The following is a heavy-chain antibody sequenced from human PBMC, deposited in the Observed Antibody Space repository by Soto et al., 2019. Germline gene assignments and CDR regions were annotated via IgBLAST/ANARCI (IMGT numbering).Heavy chain of an antibody. CDR1: GFTFSIYA. V-gene: IGHV3-64D*06. D-gene: IGHD3-22*01. J-gene: IGHJ4*02. CDR3: VKGEYYYDSSGYYPFDY. Sequence: GGSLRLSCSASGFTFSIYAMHWVHQAPGKGLEYVSSISTNGGSTHYADSVKGRFTISRDNSKNTQYLQMSSLRADDTAVYYCVKGEYYYDSSGYYPFDYWGQGT. CDR2: ISTNGGST.